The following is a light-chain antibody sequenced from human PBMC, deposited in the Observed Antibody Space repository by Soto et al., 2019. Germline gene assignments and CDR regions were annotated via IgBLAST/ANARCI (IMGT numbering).Light chain of an antibody. V-gene: IGKV3-20*01. Sequence: EIVLTQSPGTLSLSPGERATLSCRASQSVSSSYLAWYQQKPGQAPRLLIYGATSRATGIPDRFSGSGSGTDFTLTISSLQSEDFAVYYCQQYINWPPLTFGGGTKVEIK. CDR2: GAT. CDR1: QSVSSSY. J-gene: IGKJ4*01. CDR3: QQYINWPPLT.